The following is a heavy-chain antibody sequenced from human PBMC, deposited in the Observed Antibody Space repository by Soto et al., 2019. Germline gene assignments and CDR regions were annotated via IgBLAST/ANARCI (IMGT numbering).Heavy chain of an antibody. J-gene: IGHJ4*02. Sequence: GGSLRLSCAASGFSFSDYSMNWVRQPPGKGLEWVSYISSGSTTIYYADSVKGRFTISRDNAKNSLYLQMNSLRVEDTAVYYCARVSMAVAGFDYWGQGTLVTVSS. CDR3: ARVSMAVAGFDY. V-gene: IGHV3-48*01. CDR1: GFSFSDYS. CDR2: ISSGSTTI. D-gene: IGHD6-19*01.